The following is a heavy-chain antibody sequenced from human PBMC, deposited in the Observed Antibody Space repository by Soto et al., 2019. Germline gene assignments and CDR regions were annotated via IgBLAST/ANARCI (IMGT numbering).Heavy chain of an antibody. J-gene: IGHJ4*02. V-gene: IGHV1-69*06. CDR2: IIPFFGTP. Sequence: SVKVSCKASGFTFPSYAVSWVRQAPGQGPEWMGGIIPFFGTPNYAQKFQGRVTITADKSTSTLYMDLSGLKSDDTAFYYCARDKGDHRSLFSYWARGTLVTAPQ. D-gene: IGHD2-21*01. CDR1: GFTFPSYA. CDR3: ARDKGDHRSLFSY.